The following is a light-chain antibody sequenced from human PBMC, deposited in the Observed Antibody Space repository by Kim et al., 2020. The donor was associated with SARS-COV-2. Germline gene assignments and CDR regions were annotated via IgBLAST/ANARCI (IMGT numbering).Light chain of an antibody. CDR3: LQDYTYPRT. Sequence: ASVGDRVTITCRASQAIRNDLASYQQKPGRAPQLLIYAASTLLSGVPSRFSGSGSDTDFTLTVSSLQPEDFATYYCLQDYTYPRTFGQGTKVDI. CDR1: QAIRND. CDR2: AAS. J-gene: IGKJ1*01. V-gene: IGKV1-6*01.